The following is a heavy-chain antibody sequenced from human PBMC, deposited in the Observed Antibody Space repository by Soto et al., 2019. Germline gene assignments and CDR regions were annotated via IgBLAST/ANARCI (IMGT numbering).Heavy chain of an antibody. V-gene: IGHV5-51*01. CDR2: IYPGDSDT. J-gene: IGHJ6*02. CDR3: ARLYGGNSGMDV. Sequence: GESLKISCMGSGYKFSTWHNFTSYWIAWVRQMPGEGLEWMGIIYPGDSDTRYSPSFQGQVTISADKSINSVYLQWSSLKASDTATYYCARLYGGNSGMDVWGQGTTVTVSS. D-gene: IGHD4-17*01. CDR1: GYKFSTWHNFTSYW.